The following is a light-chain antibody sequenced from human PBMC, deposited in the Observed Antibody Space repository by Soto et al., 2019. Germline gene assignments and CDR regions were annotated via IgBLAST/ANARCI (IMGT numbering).Light chain of an antibody. V-gene: IGKV1-5*01. CDR1: QSISSW. Sequence: DIQMTQSPSALSASVGDGVTITCRASQSISSWLAWYQQKPGKAPKLLIYDASSLESGVPSRFSGSGSGTEFTLTISSLQPDDFATYYCQQYNIYAWTLVHGTKVGIK. J-gene: IGKJ1*01. CDR3: QQYNIYAWT. CDR2: DAS.